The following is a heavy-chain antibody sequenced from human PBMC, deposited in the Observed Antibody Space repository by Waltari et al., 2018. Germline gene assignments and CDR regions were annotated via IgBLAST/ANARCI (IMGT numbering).Heavy chain of an antibody. D-gene: IGHD6-13*01. CDR2: ILPLLGVK. V-gene: IGHV1-69*04. CDR1: GGTFSSNA. CDR3: AKSPQLTTANWFDT. J-gene: IGHJ5*02. Sequence: QIQLIQSGAEVKEPGSSVKVPCKVSGGTFSSNAFSWVRQVPEQGLEWMGGILPLLGVKDYARRFQDRVMITADEVTKTAYMDLNSLTADDTAVYYCAKSPQLTTANWFDTWGQGMLVTVSS.